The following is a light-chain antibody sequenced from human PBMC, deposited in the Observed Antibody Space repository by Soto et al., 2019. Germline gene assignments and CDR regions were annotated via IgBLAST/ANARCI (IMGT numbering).Light chain of an antibody. CDR3: QQYNSYSEYT. J-gene: IGKJ2*01. V-gene: IGKV1-5*01. Sequence: DIQMTQSPSTLSSSVGDRVTITCRASQSISSWLAWYQQKPGKAPKLLIYDASSLESGVPSRFSGSGSGTQFTLTISSLQPDDFVTYYCQQYNSYSEYTFGQGTKLEIK. CDR2: DAS. CDR1: QSISSW.